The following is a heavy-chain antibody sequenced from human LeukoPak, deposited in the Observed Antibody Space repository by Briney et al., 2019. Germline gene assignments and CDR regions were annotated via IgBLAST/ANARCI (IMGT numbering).Heavy chain of an antibody. D-gene: IGHD6-13*01. Sequence: GGSLRLSCAASGFTFSSYGMHWVRQAPGKGLEWVAFIRYDGSNKYYADSVKGRFTISRDNSKNTLYLQMNSLRAEDTAVYYCARDPRGIAAAGTSVDYWGQGTLVTVSS. CDR2: IRYDGSNK. CDR3: ARDPRGIAAAGTSVDY. J-gene: IGHJ4*02. V-gene: IGHV3-30*02. CDR1: GFTFSSYG.